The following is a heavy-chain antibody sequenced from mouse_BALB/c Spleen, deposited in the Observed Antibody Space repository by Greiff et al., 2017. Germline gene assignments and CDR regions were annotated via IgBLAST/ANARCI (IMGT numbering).Heavy chain of an antibody. CDR1: GYTFTDYA. CDR3: AREGGPFAY. V-gene: IGHV1S137*01. CDR2: ISTYYGDA. J-gene: IGHJ3*01. Sequence: QVQLQQSGAELVRPGVSVKISCKGSGYTFTDYAMHWVKQSHAKSLEWIGVISTYYGDASYNQKFKGKATMTVDKSSSTAYMELARLTSEDSAIYYCAREGGPFAYWGQGTLVTVSA.